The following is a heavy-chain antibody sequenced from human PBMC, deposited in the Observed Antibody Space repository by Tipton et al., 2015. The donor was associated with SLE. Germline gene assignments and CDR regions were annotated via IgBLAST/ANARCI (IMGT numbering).Heavy chain of an antibody. CDR2: INHSGST. V-gene: IGHV4-34*01. J-gene: IGHJ4*02. CDR1: GGSFSGYY. Sequence: LRLSCAVYGGSFSGYYWSWIRQPPGKGLEWIGEINHSGSTNYNPSLKSRVTISVDTSKNQFSLKLSSVTAADTAVYYCGRIAAAGPVDYWGQGTLVTVSS. D-gene: IGHD6-13*01. CDR3: GRIAAAGPVDY.